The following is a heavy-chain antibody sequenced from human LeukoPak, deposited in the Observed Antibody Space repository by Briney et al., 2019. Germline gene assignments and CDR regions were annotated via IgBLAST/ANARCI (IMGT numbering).Heavy chain of an antibody. V-gene: IGHV3-30*18. J-gene: IGHJ4*02. CDR2: ISYDGSNK. D-gene: IGHD3-22*01. CDR3: AKDWTYYYDSSGYYGNYFDY. CDR1: GFTFSSYG. Sequence: GGSLRLSCAASGFTFSSYGMHWVRQAPGKGLEWVAVISYDGSNKYYADSVKGRFTISRDNSKNTLYLQMNSLRAEDTAVYYCAKDWTYYYDSSGYYGNYFDYWGQGTLVTVSS.